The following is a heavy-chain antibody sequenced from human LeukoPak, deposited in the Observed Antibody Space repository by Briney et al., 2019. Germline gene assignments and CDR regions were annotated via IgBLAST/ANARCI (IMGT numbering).Heavy chain of an antibody. Sequence: PSETLSLTCIHSGGSISRYYWCWIRQPPGKGLEWIGRIYTSGSTNYNPSLKSRVTMSVDTSKNQFSLKLSSVTAADTAVYYCAREKIYIYYDSSGYYHHWYFDLWGRGTLVTVSS. J-gene: IGHJ2*01. CDR2: IYTSGST. V-gene: IGHV4-4*07. D-gene: IGHD3-22*01. CDR3: AREKIYIYYDSSGYYHHWYFDL. CDR1: GGSISRYY.